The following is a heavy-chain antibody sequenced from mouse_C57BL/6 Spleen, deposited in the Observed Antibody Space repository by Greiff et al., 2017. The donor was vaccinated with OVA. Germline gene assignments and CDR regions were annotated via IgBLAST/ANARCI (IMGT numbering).Heavy chain of an antibody. D-gene: IGHD4-1*01. CDR2: ISGGGGNT. V-gene: IGHV5-9*01. CDR1: GFTFSSYT. CDR3: ARQTGTGYFDY. J-gene: IGHJ2*01. Sequence: EVHLVESGGGLVKPGGSLKLSCAASGFTFSSYTMSWVRQTPEKRLEWVATISGGGGNTYYPDSVKGRFTISRDNAKNTLYLQMSSLRSEDTALYYCARQTGTGYFDYWGQGTTLTVSS.